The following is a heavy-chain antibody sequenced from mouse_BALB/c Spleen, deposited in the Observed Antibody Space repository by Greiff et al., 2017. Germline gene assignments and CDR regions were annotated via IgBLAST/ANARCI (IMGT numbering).Heavy chain of an antibody. CDR1: GYSITGGYY. CDR3: ANLLYYAMDY. J-gene: IGHJ4*01. V-gene: IGHV3-6*02. D-gene: IGHD2-1*01. CDR2: ISYDGSN. Sequence: EVKLMASGPGLVKPSQSLSLTCSVTGYSITGGYYWNWIRQFPGNKLEWMGYISYDGSNNYNPSLKNRISSTRDTSKNQFFLKLNSVTTEDTATYYCANLLYYAMDYWGQGTSVTVSS.